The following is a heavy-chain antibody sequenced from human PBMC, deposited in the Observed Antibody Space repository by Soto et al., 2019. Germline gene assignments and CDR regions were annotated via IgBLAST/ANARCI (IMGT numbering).Heavy chain of an antibody. CDR3: ARGAEGCSSTSCYHNYYYYGMDV. J-gene: IGHJ6*02. Sequence: QVQLQQWGAGLLKPSETLSLTCAVYGGSFSGYYWSWIRQPPGNGLEWIGEINHSGSTNYNPSLTSRVTISVDTSKKQFSLKLSSVTAADTSVYYCARGAEGCSSTSCYHNYYYYGMDVWGQGTTVTVSS. CDR2: INHSGST. D-gene: IGHD2-2*01. V-gene: IGHV4-34*01. CDR1: GGSFSGYY.